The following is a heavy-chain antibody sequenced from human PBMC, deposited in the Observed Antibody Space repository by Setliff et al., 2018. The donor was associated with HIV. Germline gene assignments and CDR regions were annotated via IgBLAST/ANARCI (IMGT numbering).Heavy chain of an antibody. CDR2: IIPVVDAP. V-gene: IGHV1-69*06. D-gene: IGHD3-10*01. CDR3: ATRPPGVHGFSI. J-gene: IGHJ3*02. CDR1: GGSFNILG. Sequence: KVSCKASGGSFNILGFTWVRQAPGQGLEWVGGIIPVVDAPIYAQRFQGRVVITADKSTGTAYMQLSSLKFEDTAVYYCATRPPGVHGFSIWGQGTMVTVSS.